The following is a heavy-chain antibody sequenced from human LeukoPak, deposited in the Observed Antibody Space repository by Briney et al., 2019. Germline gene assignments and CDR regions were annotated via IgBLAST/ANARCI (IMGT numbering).Heavy chain of an antibody. CDR2: MYYTGTT. CDR1: GGSIRSSSYY. Sequence: SETLSLTCTVSGGSIRSSSYYWGWIRQPPGRGLEWIGIMYYTGTTYYNPSLESGVAISGDTYKNQFSLKLTSVTAADTAVYYCARDEGYGDGYSGGDCWGQGTLVTVSS. V-gene: IGHV4-39*07. CDR3: ARDEGYGDGYSGGDC. D-gene: IGHD3-22*01. J-gene: IGHJ4*02.